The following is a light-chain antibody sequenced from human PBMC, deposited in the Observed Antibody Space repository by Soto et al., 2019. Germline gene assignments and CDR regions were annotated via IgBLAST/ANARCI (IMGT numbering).Light chain of an antibody. CDR2: GAY. Sequence: EIVMTQSPATLSVSPGERATLSCRASQTVLSNLAWYQQNPGQAHRPLLYGAYTRATGIPARFSGSGSGTEFTLTLRRLQSEDFEVYYCQQYNNWPITFGQGTKVDIK. CDR3: QQYNNWPIT. CDR1: QTVLSN. V-gene: IGKV3-15*01. J-gene: IGKJ1*01.